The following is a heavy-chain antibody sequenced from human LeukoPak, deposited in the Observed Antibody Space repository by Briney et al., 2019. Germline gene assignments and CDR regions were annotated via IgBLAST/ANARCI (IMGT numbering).Heavy chain of an antibody. CDR1: GFTFSSYG. CDR3: AKDPGKFWSGHDY. J-gene: IGHJ4*02. V-gene: IGHV3-30*18. D-gene: IGHD3-3*01. CDR2: ISYDGSNK. Sequence: PGGSLRLSCAASGFTFSSYGRHWVRQAPGKGLEWVAVISYDGSNKYYADSVKGRFTISRDNSKNTLYLQMNSLRGEDTAVYYCAKDPGKFWSGHDYWGQGTLVTVSS.